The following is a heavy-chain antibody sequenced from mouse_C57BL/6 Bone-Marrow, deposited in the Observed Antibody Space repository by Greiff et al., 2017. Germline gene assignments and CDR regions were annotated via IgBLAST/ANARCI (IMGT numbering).Heavy chain of an antibody. CDR2: ITYDGSST. CDR1: GFTFSDYY. CDR3: ARYSNLPWYFDV. J-gene: IGHJ1*03. Sequence: EVKLMESEGGLVPPGSSMKLSCTASGFTFSDYYMAWVRQVPEKGLEWVANITYDGSSTYYLDSLKSRFIFSRDNAKNILYLQMSSLKSEDTATYYCARYSNLPWYFDVWGTGTTVTVSS. V-gene: IGHV5-16*01. D-gene: IGHD2-5*01.